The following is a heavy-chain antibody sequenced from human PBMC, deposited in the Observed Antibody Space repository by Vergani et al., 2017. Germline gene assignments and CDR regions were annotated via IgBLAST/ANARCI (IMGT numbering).Heavy chain of an antibody. V-gene: IGHV5-51*03. J-gene: IGHJ6*03. CDR1: GYSFSRHW. D-gene: IGHD3/OR15-3a*01. CDR2: IYPGNSET. Sequence: EVQLEQSGAAVKKPGESLEISCKGSGYSFSRHWIAWVRERPGQGLEWMGMIYPGNSETRNNPSFRGQVTMSVDKSISTAYLQWSSLKASDSAMYYCARVYCRGMSCAGTDYFYHIDVWGKGTTVTVS. CDR3: ARVYCRGMSCAGTDYFYHIDV.